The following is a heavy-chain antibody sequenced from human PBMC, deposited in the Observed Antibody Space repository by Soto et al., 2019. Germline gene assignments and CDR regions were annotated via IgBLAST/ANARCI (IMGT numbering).Heavy chain of an antibody. CDR2: ISYDGSNK. CDR3: AREQAYNWAPADYFDY. V-gene: IGHV3-30-3*01. J-gene: IGHJ4*02. Sequence: GGSLRLSCAASGFTFSSYAMHWVRQAPGKGLEWVAVISYDGSNKYYADSVKGRFTISRDNSKNTLYLQMNSLRAEDTAVYYCAREQAYNWAPADYFDYWGQGTLVTVSS. D-gene: IGHD1-1*01. CDR1: GFTFSSYA.